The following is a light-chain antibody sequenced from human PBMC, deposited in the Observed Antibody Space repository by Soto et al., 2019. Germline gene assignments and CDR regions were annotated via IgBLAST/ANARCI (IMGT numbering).Light chain of an antibody. CDR1: SCDVGGYNS. V-gene: IGLV2-14*01. J-gene: IGLJ1*01. Sequence: SALTQPASVSGSPGQSITISCTGTSCDVGGYNSVSWYQQHPGKAPKLMIYEVSNRPSGVSDRFSGSKSGNTASLTISGLQAEDEADYYCSSHRSSSTLYVFGSGTKVTVL. CDR2: EVS. CDR3: SSHRSSSTLYV.